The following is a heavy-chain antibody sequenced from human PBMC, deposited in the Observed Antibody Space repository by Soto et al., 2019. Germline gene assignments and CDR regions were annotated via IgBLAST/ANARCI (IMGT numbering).Heavy chain of an antibody. V-gene: IGHV4-59*01. D-gene: IGHD5-12*01. Sequence: SETLSLTCTVSGGSISSYYWSWIRQSPGTGLEWIGYISYRGSTNYNPSLKSRVTISVDASKKQFSLKLTSVTAADTAVYYCARDRGYSGYDSGYFDNWGQGTLVTVSS. CDR1: GGSISSYY. J-gene: IGHJ4*02. CDR2: ISYRGST. CDR3: ARDRGYSGYDSGYFDN.